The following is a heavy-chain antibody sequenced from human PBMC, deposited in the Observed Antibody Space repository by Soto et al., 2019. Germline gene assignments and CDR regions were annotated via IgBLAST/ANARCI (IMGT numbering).Heavy chain of an antibody. CDR2: ISAYNGNT. J-gene: IGHJ6*03. CDR1: GYTFTSYG. D-gene: IGHD2-15*01. CDR3: ARRISVVAYYYYMDV. V-gene: IGHV1-18*04. Sequence: GASVKVSCKASGYTFTSYGISWVRQAPGQGPEWMGWISAYNGNTNYAQRLQGRVTMTTDTSTNTAYMELRSLISDDTAVYYCARRISVVAYYYYMDVRGKGTTVTVSS.